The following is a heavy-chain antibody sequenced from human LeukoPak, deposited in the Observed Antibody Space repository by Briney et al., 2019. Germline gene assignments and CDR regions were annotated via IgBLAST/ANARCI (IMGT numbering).Heavy chain of an antibody. Sequence: KSSETLSLTCTVSGYSISSGYYWGWIRQPPGKGLEWIGSIYHSGSTYYNPSLKSRVTISVDTSKNQISLKLSSVTAADTAVYYCARQPHTAMALRYFDYWGQGTLVTVSS. D-gene: IGHD5-18*01. V-gene: IGHV4-38-2*02. J-gene: IGHJ4*02. CDR3: ARQPHTAMALRYFDY. CDR2: IYHSGST. CDR1: GYSISSGYY.